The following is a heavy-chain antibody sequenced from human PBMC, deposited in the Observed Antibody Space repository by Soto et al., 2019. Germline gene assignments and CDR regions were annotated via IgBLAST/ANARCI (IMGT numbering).Heavy chain of an antibody. V-gene: IGHV1-18*01. J-gene: IGHJ5*02. D-gene: IGHD2-2*01. CDR3: ARVVPGAEAWFGP. Sequence: ASVKVSCKASGYTFTNYGVTWVRQAPGQGLEWMGWISAYTDNPNYAQKFQGRVSMTTDTSTTTAYMELRSLRSDDTAVYYCARVVPGAEAWFGPWGQGTLVTVSS. CDR2: ISAYTDNP. CDR1: GYTFTNYG.